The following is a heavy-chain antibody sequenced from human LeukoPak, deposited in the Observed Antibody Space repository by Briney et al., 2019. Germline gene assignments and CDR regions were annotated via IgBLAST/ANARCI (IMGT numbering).Heavy chain of an antibody. CDR1: GFIFSGYW. D-gene: IGHD5-18*01. Sequence: GGSLRLSCAASGFIFSGYWMTWVRQVPGKGLEWVANIKQDGSEKYYVDSVKGRFTISRDNAKKSPYLHMNSLRAEDTAVYYCASPGSVGDTGMPDYWGQGTLVTVSS. V-gene: IGHV3-7*01. CDR3: ASPGSVGDTGMPDY. CDR2: IKQDGSEK. J-gene: IGHJ4*02.